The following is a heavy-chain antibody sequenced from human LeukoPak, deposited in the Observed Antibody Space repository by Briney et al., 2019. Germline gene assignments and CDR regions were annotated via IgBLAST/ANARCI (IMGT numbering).Heavy chain of an antibody. CDR1: GGSISSGGYS. V-gene: IGHV4-30-2*01. D-gene: IGHD2-2*01. Sequence: SQTLSLTCAVSGGSISSGGYSWSWIRQPPGKGLEWIGYIYHSGSTYYNPSLKSRVTISVDRSKSQFSLKLSSVTAADTAVYYCARVVPAAIFDYWGQGTLVTVSS. CDR3: ARVVPAAIFDY. CDR2: IYHSGST. J-gene: IGHJ4*02.